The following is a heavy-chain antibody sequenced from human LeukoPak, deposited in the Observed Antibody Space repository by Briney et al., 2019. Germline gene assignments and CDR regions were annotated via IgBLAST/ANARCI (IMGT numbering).Heavy chain of an antibody. V-gene: IGHV3-33*01. CDR3: ARDDSATYYNLAY. Sequence: GGSLRLSCAASGFTFSDFGFHWVRQAPGKGLEWMAVTFYDGSRKFYADSVKGRFTISRDTSKNTVYLQLNSLRADVTAVYYCARDDSATYYNLAYWGQGTPVTVSS. CDR2: TFYDGSRK. CDR1: GFTFSDFG. J-gene: IGHJ4*02. D-gene: IGHD3-10*01.